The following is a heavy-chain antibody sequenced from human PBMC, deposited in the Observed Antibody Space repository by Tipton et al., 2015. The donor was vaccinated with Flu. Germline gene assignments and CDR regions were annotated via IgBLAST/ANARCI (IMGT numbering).Heavy chain of an antibody. J-gene: IGHJ4*02. CDR3: ARDPGGYVSARYPWKY. V-gene: IGHV3-48*02. CDR1: GFTFDIYS. CDR2: ISSSSGTI. Sequence: VQLVQSGGGLVQPGGSLRLSCAASGFTFDIYSMNWVRQAPGKGLEWVSYISSSSGTIYYADSVKGRFTISRDNAKNSLYLQMNNLRDDDTAVYYCARDPGGYVSARYPWKYWGQGTLVTVSS. D-gene: IGHD6-19*01.